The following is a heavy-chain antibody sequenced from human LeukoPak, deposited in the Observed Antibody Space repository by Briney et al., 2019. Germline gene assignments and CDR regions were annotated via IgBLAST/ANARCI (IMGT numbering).Heavy chain of an antibody. CDR3: ARGFGEFRFDY. J-gene: IGHJ4*02. Sequence: GESLKISCKGSGYSFTSYWISWVRQMPGKGLEWMGRIDPSDSYTNYSPPFQGQVTISADKSISTAYLQWSSLKASDTAMYYCARGFGEFRFDYWGQGTLVTVSS. CDR2: IDPSDSYT. V-gene: IGHV5-10-1*04. CDR1: GYSFTSYW. D-gene: IGHD3-10*01.